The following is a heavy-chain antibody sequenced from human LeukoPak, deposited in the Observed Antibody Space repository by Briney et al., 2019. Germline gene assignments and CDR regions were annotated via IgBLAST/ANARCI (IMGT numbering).Heavy chain of an antibody. V-gene: IGHV3-21*01. CDR1: GFTFSSYS. D-gene: IGHD1-26*01. CDR3: ARAMGALGGGYFDY. Sequence: PGGSLRLSCAASGFTFSSYSMNWVRQAPGKGPEWVSSISSSSGYIYYADSVKGRFTISRDNAKNSLYLQMNSLRAEDTAVYYCARAMGALGGGYFDYWGQGTLVTVSS. CDR2: ISSSSGYI. J-gene: IGHJ4*02.